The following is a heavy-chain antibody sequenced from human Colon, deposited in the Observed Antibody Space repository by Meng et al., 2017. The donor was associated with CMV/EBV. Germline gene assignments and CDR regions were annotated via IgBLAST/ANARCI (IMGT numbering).Heavy chain of an antibody. CDR1: GFTFSNFA. V-gene: IGHV3-23*03. CDR2: IYADGRST. Sequence: GGSLKISCATSGFTFSNFAMSWVRQAPGKGPEWISVIYADGRSTNYADSVKGRLTISRDNAQKTLYLQMNSLTAENTALYYCTKEDSSGWYRTFESWGQGTLVTVSS. J-gene: IGHJ4*02. CDR3: TKEDSSGWYRTFES. D-gene: IGHD6-19*01.